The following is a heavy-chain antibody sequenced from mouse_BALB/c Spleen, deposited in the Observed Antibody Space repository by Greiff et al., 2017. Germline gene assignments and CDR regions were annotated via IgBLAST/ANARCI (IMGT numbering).Heavy chain of an antibody. D-gene: IGHD2-1*01. J-gene: IGHJ2*01. CDR1: GFTFSSYT. CDR2: ISSGGSYT. CDR3: TRAGGNYYFDY. V-gene: IGHV5-6-4*01. Sequence: EVMLVESGGGLVKPGGSLKLSCAASGFTFSSYTMSWVRQTPEKRLEWVATISSGGSYTYYPDSVKGRFTISRDNAKNTLYLQMSSLKSEDTAMYYCTRAGGNYYFDYWGQGTTLTVSS.